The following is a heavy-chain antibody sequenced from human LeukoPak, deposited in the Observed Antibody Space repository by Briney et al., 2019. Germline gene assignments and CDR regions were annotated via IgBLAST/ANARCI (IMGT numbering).Heavy chain of an antibody. J-gene: IGHJ4*02. CDR1: GFTFSSYG. V-gene: IGHV3-30*18. CDR3: AKDEGSGSYYSPADY. CDR2: ISYDGSNK. Sequence: PGRSLRLSCAASGFTFSSYGMHWVRQAPGKGLEWVAVISYDGSNKYYADSVKGRFTISRDNSKNTLYLQMNSLRAEDTAVYYCAKDEGSGSYYSPADYWGQGTLVTVSS. D-gene: IGHD3-10*01.